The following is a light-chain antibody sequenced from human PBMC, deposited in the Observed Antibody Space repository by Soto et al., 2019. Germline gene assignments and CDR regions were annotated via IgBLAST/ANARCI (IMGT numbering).Light chain of an antibody. CDR3: QQYRNWPGT. Sequence: EVVMTQSPXTLSVSPGEGATLSCRASQSVSSNLAWYQQKPGQAPRLLIYGASTRATGIPARFSGSGSGTEFTLTISSLQSEDFAVYYCQQYRNWPGTFGQGTKVEIK. J-gene: IGKJ1*01. V-gene: IGKV3-15*01. CDR1: QSVSSN. CDR2: GAS.